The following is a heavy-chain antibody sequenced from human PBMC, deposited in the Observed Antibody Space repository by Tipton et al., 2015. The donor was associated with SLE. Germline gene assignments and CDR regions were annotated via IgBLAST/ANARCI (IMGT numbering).Heavy chain of an antibody. V-gene: IGHV4-59*02. CDR3: ARAPLFGVVTVRRPFDY. Sequence: TLSLTCTVSGGSVNGHYWNWIRQAPGKGLEWIGYIYYKGSTDYKSSLKSRLTISIDTSKNQVSLKLTSVTAADTAVYYCARAPLFGVVTVRRPFDYWGQGTLATVSS. CDR1: GGSVNGHY. D-gene: IGHD3-3*01. CDR2: IYYKGST. J-gene: IGHJ4*02.